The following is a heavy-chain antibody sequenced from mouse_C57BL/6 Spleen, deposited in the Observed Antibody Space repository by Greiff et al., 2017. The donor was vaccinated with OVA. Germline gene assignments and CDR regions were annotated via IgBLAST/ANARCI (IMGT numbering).Heavy chain of an antibody. CDR1: GFSLSTSGMG. CDR3: ARDYGSSYRIWYAMDY. V-gene: IGHV8-12*01. D-gene: IGHD1-1*01. CDR2: IYWDDDK. Sequence: QVTLKESGPGILQSSQTLSLTCSFSGFSLSTSGMGVSWIRQPSGKGLEWLAHIYWDDDKRYNPSLKSRLTISKDTSRNQVFLKITSVDTADTATYYCARDYGSSYRIWYAMDYWGQGTSVTVSS. J-gene: IGHJ4*01.